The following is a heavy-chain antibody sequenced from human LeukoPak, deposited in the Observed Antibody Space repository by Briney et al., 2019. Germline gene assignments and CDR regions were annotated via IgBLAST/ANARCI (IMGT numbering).Heavy chain of an antibody. D-gene: IGHD2-15*01. J-gene: IGHJ4*02. Sequence: SGTLSLTCTVSGGSISSYYWSWIRQPPGKGLEWIGYIYYSGSTNYNPSLKSRVTISVDTSKNQFSLKLSSVTAADTAVYYCARVYWNYFDYWGQGTLVTVSS. CDR3: ARVYWNYFDY. V-gene: IGHV4-59*01. CDR2: IYYSGST. CDR1: GGSISSYY.